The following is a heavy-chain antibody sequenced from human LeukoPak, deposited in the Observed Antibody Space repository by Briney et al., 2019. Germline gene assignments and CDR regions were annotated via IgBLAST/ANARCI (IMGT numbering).Heavy chain of an antibody. D-gene: IGHD3-22*01. V-gene: IGHV3-7*01. CDR1: GFTFSSYW. CDR3: ARVLGSGYYYRGTWTSYYFDY. J-gene: IGHJ4*02. Sequence: GGSLRLSCAASGFTFSSYWMSWVRQAPGKGLEWVANIKQDGSEKYYVDSVKGRFTISRDNAKNSLYLQMNSLRAEDTAAYYCARVLGSGYYYRGTWTSYYFDYWGQGTLVTVSS. CDR2: IKQDGSEK.